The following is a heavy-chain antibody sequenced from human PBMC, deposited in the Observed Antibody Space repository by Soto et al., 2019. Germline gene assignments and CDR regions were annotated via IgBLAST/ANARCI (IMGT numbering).Heavy chain of an antibody. CDR3: ARENYYYGMDV. J-gene: IGHJ6*01. CDR1: GFYVNVNY. Sequence: EVQLVESGGGLVQPGGSLRLSCAASGFYVNVNYMSWVRQAPGKGLEWVSDITGGGNTHYADFVKGRFTISRDVSTNTVSLLTNSLRADSTAVYYCARENYYYGMDVWGQGTTVTVSS. V-gene: IGHV3-66*01. CDR2: ITGGGNT.